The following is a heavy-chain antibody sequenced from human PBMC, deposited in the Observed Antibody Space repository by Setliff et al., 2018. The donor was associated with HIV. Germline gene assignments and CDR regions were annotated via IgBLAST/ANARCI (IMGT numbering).Heavy chain of an antibody. CDR3: AKTIGRYFDIFDN. J-gene: IGHJ4*02. Sequence: ESLKISCAASGFTFNTYAMSWIRQPPGAGLEWIGSISSSGNTYYNPSLKSRVTTSVDTPKNQFSLKLNSVTAADTAVYYCAKTIGRYFDIFDNWGQGTLVTVSS. CDR2: ISSSGNT. D-gene: IGHD3-9*01. V-gene: IGHV4-38-2*01. CDR1: GFTFNTYA.